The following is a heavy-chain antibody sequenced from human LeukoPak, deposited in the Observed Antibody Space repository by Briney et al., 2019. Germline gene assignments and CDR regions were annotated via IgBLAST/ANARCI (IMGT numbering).Heavy chain of an antibody. CDR2: IYYSGST. D-gene: IGHD3-9*01. V-gene: IGHV4-59*06. CDR3: ARDLRILGGLDI. CDR1: GGSISSYY. Sequence: SETLSLTCTVSGGSISSYYWSWIRQPPGKGLEWIGYIYYSGSTYYNPSLKSRVTMSLDTSKKQFSLKLSSVTAADTAMYYCARDLRILGGLDIWGQGTMVTVSS. J-gene: IGHJ3*02.